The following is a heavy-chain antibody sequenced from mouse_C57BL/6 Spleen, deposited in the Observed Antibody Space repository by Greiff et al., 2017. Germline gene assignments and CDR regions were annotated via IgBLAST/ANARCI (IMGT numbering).Heavy chain of an antibody. V-gene: IGHV3-6*01. D-gene: IGHD1-1*01. Sequence: EVKLQESGPGLVKPSQSLSLTCSVTGYSITSGYYWNWIRQFPGNKLEWMGYISYDGSNNYNPSLKNRISITRDTSKNQFFLKLNSVTTEDTATYYCARDRTTVDWYFDVWGTGTTVTVSS. CDR1: GYSITSGYY. J-gene: IGHJ1*03. CDR2: ISYDGSN. CDR3: ARDRTTVDWYFDV.